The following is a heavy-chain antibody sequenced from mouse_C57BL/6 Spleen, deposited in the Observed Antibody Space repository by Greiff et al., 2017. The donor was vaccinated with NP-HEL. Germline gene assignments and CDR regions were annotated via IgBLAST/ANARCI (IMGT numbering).Heavy chain of an antibody. CDR3: AIYYYGIYYFDY. Sequence: QVQLQQPGAELVRPGSSVKLSCKASGYTFTSYWMDWVKQRPGQGLEWIGNIDPADSDTNYNEKFKGKATLTVDKSSSTSYMQLSSLTSEDSAVYYCAIYYYGIYYFDYWGTGTTLTVSS. CDR1: GYTFTSYW. V-gene: IGHV1-61*01. J-gene: IGHJ2*01. D-gene: IGHD1-1*01. CDR2: IDPADSDT.